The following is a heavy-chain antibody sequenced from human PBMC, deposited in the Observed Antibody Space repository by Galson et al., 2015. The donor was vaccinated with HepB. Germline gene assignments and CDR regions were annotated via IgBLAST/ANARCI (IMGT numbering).Heavy chain of an antibody. Sequence: SLRLSCAASGFTFSSYGMHWVRQAPGKGLEWVAVISYDGSNKYYADSVKGRFTISRDNSKNTLYLQMNSLRAEDTAVYYCARCGGWGSREDWFDPWGQGTLVTVSS. CDR2: ISYDGSNK. CDR3: ARCGGWGSREDWFDP. V-gene: IGHV3-30*03. CDR1: GFTFSSYG. D-gene: IGHD4-23*01. J-gene: IGHJ5*02.